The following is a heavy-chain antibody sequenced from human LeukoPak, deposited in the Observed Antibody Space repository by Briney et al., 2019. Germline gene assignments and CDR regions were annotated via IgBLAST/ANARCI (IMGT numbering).Heavy chain of an antibody. J-gene: IGHJ4*02. CDR2: ISSSSSTI. CDR1: GFTSSSYS. V-gene: IGHV3-48*02. D-gene: IGHD3-16*02. Sequence: PGGSLRLSCAASGFTSSSYSMNWVRQAPGKGLEWVSYISSSSSTIYYADSVKGRFTISRDNAKNSLYLQMNSLRDEDTAVYYCARERDDYVWGSYRWFDYWGQGTLVTVSS. CDR3: ARERDDYVWGSYRWFDY.